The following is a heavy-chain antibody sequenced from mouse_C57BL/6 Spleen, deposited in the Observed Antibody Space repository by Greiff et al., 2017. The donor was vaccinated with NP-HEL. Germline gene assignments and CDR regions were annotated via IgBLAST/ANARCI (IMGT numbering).Heavy chain of an antibody. CDR3: AVTYFDV. D-gene: IGHD2-12*01. CDR1: GYAFSSSW. Sequence: VQLQQSGPELVKPGASVKISCKASGYAFSSSWMNWVKQRPGKGLEWIGRIYPGDGDTNYNGKFKGKAKLTADKSSSTAYMQLSSLTSEDSAVYFCAVTYFDVGGTRTTVTVSS. J-gene: IGHJ1*03. CDR2: IYPGDGDT. V-gene: IGHV1-82*01.